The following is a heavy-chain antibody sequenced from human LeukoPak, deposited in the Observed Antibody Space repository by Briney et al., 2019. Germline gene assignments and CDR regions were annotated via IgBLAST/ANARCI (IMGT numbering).Heavy chain of an antibody. Sequence: ASVKVSCKASGYTFTSYDINWVRQAPGHGLEWMGWMNPNSGNTGYAQKFQGRVTMTRNTSISTAYMELISQGSEDAAVLYCARQGAPKTSYYFDYGGQGTLVTVSS. V-gene: IGHV1-8*01. CDR1: GYTFTSYD. CDR2: MNPNSGNT. CDR3: ARQGAPKTSYYFDY. D-gene: IGHD1-26*01. J-gene: IGHJ4*02.